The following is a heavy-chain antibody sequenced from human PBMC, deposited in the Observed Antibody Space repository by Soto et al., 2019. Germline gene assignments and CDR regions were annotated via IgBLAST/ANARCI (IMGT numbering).Heavy chain of an antibody. CDR2: ISYDGSNK. V-gene: IGHV3-30-3*01. Sequence: QVQLVESGGGVVQPGRSLRLSCAASGFTFSSYAMHWVRQAPGKGLEWVAVISYDGSNKYYADSVKGRFTISRDNSKNTLYLQMNSLRAEDTAVYYCARETRRLRWGEFSLDFDYWGQGTLVTVSS. J-gene: IGHJ4*02. D-gene: IGHD3-16*02. CDR1: GFTFSSYA. CDR3: ARETRRLRWGEFSLDFDY.